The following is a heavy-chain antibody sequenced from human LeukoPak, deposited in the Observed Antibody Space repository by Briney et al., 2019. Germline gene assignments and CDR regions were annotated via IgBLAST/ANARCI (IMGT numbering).Heavy chain of an antibody. CDR2: IIPIFGTA. Sequence: ASVKVSCKASGGTFSSYAISWVRQAPGQGLEWMGRIIPIFGTANYAQKFQGRVTITTDESTSTAYMELSSLRSEDTAVYYCARITTMVRGVLSYWGQGTLVTVSS. V-gene: IGHV1-69*05. J-gene: IGHJ4*02. D-gene: IGHD3-10*01. CDR3: ARITTMVRGVLSY. CDR1: GGTFSSYA.